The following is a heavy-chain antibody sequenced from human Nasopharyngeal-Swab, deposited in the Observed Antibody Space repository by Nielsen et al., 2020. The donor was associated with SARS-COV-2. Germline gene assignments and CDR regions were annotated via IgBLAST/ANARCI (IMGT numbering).Heavy chain of an antibody. CDR2: INHSGST. CDR1: GGSFSASY. J-gene: IGHJ6*03. CDR3: ARGLSGVVPAPILGLGPYYYYYYMDV. V-gene: IGHV4-34*01. Sequence: SETLSLTCAVYGGSFSASYWGWIRQPPGKGLEWIGEINHSGSTSYNPSLRSRVTLSVDTSMNQVSLEVSSVTAADTAVYYCARGLSGVVPAPILGLGPYYYYYYMDVWGKGTTVTVSS. D-gene: IGHD2-2*01.